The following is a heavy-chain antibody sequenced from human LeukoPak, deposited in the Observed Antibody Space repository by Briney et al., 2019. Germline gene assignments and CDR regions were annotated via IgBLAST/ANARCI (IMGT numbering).Heavy chain of an antibody. CDR3: ARHTFWRFDY. J-gene: IGHJ4*02. D-gene: IGHD2/OR15-2a*01. Sequence: PGGSLRLSCAASGFTFTKYWLTWVRQAPGKGLEWVANINQDGGTEYSVDSVQGRFTISRDNAKNSVYLQINSLRAEDTAVYFCARHTFWRFDYWGQGALVTVSS. V-gene: IGHV3-7*01. CDR2: INQDGGTE. CDR1: GFTFTKYW.